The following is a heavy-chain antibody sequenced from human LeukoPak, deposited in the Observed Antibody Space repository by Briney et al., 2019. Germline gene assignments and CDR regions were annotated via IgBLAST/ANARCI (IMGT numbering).Heavy chain of an antibody. J-gene: IGHJ5*02. V-gene: IGHV3-9*01. Sequence: GGSLRLSCAASGFIFGHYAMHWVRQAPGKGLEWVSGISWNSGNIGYAESVKGRFTISRDNAKNFLFLEMNSLRPEDTALYYCAKGGYGDYVGGRNNWFDPWGPGTLVTVSS. CDR1: GFIFGHYA. D-gene: IGHD4-17*01. CDR3: AKGGYGDYVGGRNNWFDP. CDR2: ISWNSGNI.